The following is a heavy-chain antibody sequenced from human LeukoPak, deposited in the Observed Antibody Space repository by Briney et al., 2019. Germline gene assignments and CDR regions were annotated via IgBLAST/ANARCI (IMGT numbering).Heavy chain of an antibody. CDR3: ARDRKSYYYYYGMDV. Sequence: ASVKVSCKASGYTFTSYGISWVRQAPGQGLEWVGWISAYNGNTNYAQKLQGRVTMTTDTSTSTAYMELRSLRSDDTAVYYCARDRKSYYYYYGMDVWGQGTTVTVSS. V-gene: IGHV1-18*01. CDR2: ISAYNGNT. CDR1: GYTFTSYG. J-gene: IGHJ6*02.